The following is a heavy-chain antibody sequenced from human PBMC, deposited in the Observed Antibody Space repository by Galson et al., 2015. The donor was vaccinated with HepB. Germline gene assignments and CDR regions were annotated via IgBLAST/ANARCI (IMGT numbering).Heavy chain of an antibody. V-gene: IGHV3-23*01. J-gene: IGHJ4*02. Sequence: SLRLSCAASGFTFSSYAMRWVRQAPGKGLQWVSAISAGGEKTNYADSVKGRFAISRDNTRNTLFLLMNSLRVDDTAIYYCAIVVIGGGRHISCNCWGQGGLVTVAS. CDR1: GFTFSSYA. D-gene: IGHD2-15*01. CDR3: AIVVIGGGRHISCNC. CDR2: ISAGGEKT.